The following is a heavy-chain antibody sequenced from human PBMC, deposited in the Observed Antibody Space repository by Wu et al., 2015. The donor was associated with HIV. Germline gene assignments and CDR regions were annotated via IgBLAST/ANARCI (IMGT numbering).Heavy chain of an antibody. J-gene: IGHJ5*02. CDR1: GYAFSDYD. CDR2: MNPKSGNT. Sequence: QVQLVQSGAEVKKSGASVKVSCKASGYAFSDYDINWVRQAPGQGLEWMGWMNPKSGNTGFAQKFQGRVTFTRNTSISTAYMELSSLRSEDTAVYYCARGSGMATMEWFDPWGQGTLVTVSS. V-gene: IGHV1-8*01. D-gene: IGHD5-24*01. CDR3: ARGSGMATMEWFDP.